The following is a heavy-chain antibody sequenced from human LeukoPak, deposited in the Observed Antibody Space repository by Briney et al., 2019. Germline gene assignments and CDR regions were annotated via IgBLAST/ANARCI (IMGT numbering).Heavy chain of an antibody. V-gene: IGHV4-30-2*01. CDR3: AREGSSGWYGGFDY. CDR2: IYHSGST. D-gene: IGHD6-19*01. J-gene: IGHJ4*02. Sequence: SETLSLTCTVSGGSISSGGYYWSWIRQPPGKGLEWIGYIYHSGSTYYNPSLKSRVTISVDRSKNQFSLKLSSVTAADTAVFYCAREGSSGWYGGFDYWGQGTLVTVSS. CDR1: GGSISSGGYY.